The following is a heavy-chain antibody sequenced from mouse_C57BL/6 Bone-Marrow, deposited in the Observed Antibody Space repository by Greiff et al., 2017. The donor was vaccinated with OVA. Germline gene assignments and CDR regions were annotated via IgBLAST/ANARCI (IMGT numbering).Heavy chain of an antibody. J-gene: IGHJ2*01. Sequence: VQLQQPGAELVKPGASVKMSCKASGYTFTSYWITWVKQRPGQGLEWIGDIYPGSGSTNYNEKFKSKATLTVDTSSSTAYMQLSSLTSEDSAVDYCARAYDGYYGGFGYWGQGTTLTVSS. CDR3: ARAYDGYYGGFGY. CDR1: GYTFTSYW. CDR2: IYPGSGST. V-gene: IGHV1-55*01. D-gene: IGHD2-3*01.